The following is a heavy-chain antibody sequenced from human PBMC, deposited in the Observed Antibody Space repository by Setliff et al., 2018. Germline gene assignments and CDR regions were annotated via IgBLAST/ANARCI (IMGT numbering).Heavy chain of an antibody. J-gene: IGHJ6*03. Sequence: GGSLRLSCEAFGFTFNNYWMSWVRQAPGKGLEWVANIMQDGGAQYYLDSVKGRFTISRDNSKNTLYLQMNSLRAEDTAVYYCAKIRYYYDSSGYYYRFDYFYYYIDVWGKGTTVTVSS. CDR1: GFTFNNYW. V-gene: IGHV3-7*03. D-gene: IGHD3-22*01. CDR3: AKIRYYYDSSGYYYRFDYFYYYIDV. CDR2: IMQDGGAQ.